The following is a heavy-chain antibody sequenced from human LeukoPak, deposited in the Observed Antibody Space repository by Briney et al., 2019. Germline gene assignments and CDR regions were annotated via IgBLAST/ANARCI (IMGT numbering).Heavy chain of an antibody. CDR3: ARDGVAAGLYFDL. V-gene: IGHV3-7*01. Sequence: AGRSLRLSCAASGFTFTEYWMNWVRQAPGKGLEWVASINQDGSEKYYVDSVKGRFTISRDNAQNSLYLQMSYLRAEDTAMFYCARDGVAAGLYFDLWGQGTLVTVSS. D-gene: IGHD6-13*01. J-gene: IGHJ4*02. CDR1: GFTFTEYW. CDR2: INQDGSEK.